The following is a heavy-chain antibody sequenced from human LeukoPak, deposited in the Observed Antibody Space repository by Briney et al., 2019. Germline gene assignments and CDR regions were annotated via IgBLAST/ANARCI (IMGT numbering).Heavy chain of an antibody. D-gene: IGHD5-12*01. J-gene: IGHJ4*02. CDR3: ARGPYSGYYFDY. CDR2: IYYRGST. V-gene: IGHV4-61*08. CDR1: GGSISSGGYY. Sequence: SQTLSLTCTVSGGSISSGGYYWSWIRQPPGKGLEWIGYIYYRGSTNYNPSLKSRVTISVDTSKNQFSLKLSSVTAADTAVYYCARGPYSGYYFDYWGQGTLVTVSS.